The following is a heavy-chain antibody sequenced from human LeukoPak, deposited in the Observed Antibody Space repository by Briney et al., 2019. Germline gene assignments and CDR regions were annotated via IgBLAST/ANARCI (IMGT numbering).Heavy chain of an antibody. D-gene: IGHD3-22*01. CDR1: GGSISSSSYY. V-gene: IGHV4-39*01. J-gene: IGHJ4*02. Sequence: PSETLSLTCTVSGGSISSSSYYWGWIRQPPGKGLEWIGSIYYSGSTYYNPSLKSRVTISVDTSKNQFSLKLSSVTAADTAVYYCARHYYDSTQGDYWGQGTLVTVSP. CDR2: IYYSGST. CDR3: ARHYYDSTQGDY.